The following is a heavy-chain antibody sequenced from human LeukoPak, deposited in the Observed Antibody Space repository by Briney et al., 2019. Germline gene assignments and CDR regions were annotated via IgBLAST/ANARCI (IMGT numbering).Heavy chain of an antibody. CDR1: GFTFDDYA. Sequence: GGSLRLSCAASGFTFDDYAMHWVRQAPGKGLEWVSGVSWNSGSIGYADSVKGRFTISRDNAKNSLYLQMNSLRAEDTALYYCAKIGYSNYFDYWGQGTLVTVSS. V-gene: IGHV3-9*01. CDR3: AKIGYSNYFDY. J-gene: IGHJ4*02. D-gene: IGHD6-13*01. CDR2: VSWNSGSI.